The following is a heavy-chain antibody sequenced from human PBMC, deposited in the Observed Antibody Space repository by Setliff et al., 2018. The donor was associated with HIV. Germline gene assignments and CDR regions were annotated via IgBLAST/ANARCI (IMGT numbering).Heavy chain of an antibody. CDR2: IPHNGGT. J-gene: IGHJ4*02. V-gene: IGHV4-39*07. Sequence: SETLSLTCTVSGGSVSSSDYYWGWIRQPPGKGLEWIATIPHNGGTYYNPDPSLTGRVTISLDTSKNQFSLKLAFVTAADTAVYYCARYSTLTTNFDYWGQGTLVTVSS. CDR1: GGSVSSSDYY. CDR3: ARYSTLTTNFDY. D-gene: IGHD4-17*01.